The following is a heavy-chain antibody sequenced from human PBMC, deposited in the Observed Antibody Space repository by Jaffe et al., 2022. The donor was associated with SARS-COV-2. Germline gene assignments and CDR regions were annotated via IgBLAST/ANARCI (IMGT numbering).Heavy chain of an antibody. CDR3: TTGPETAMVIDSDYYDMDV. CDR1: GFTFSNAW. CDR2: IKTKTDGGTT. Sequence: EVQLVESGGGLVKPGGSLRLSCAASGFTFSNAWMSWVRQAPGKGLEWVGRIKTKTDGGTTDYAAPVKGRFTISRDDSKNTLFLQMNSLKTEDTAVYYCTTGPETAMVIDSDYYDMDVWGQGTTVTVSS. D-gene: IGHD5-18*01. J-gene: IGHJ6*02. V-gene: IGHV3-15*01.